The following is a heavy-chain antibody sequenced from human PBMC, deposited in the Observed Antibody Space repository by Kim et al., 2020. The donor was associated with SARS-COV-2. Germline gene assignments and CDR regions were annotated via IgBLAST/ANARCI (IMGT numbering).Heavy chain of an antibody. J-gene: IGHJ6*01. V-gene: IGHV3-9*01. Sequence: GGSLRLSCAASGFTFDDYAMHWVRQAPGKGLEWVSGISWNSGSIGYADSVKGRFTISRDNAKNSLYLQVNSLRAEDTALYYCAKEGGGCSSTSCYLYYY. D-gene: IGHD2-2*01. CDR1: GFTFDDYA. CDR3: AKEGGGCSSTSCYLYYY. CDR2: ISWNSGSI.